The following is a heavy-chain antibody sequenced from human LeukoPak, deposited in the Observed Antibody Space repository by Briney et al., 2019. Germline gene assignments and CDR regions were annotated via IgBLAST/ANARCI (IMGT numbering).Heavy chain of an antibody. J-gene: IGHJ4*02. CDR3: AKDRGVWSGYSDY. D-gene: IGHD3-3*01. CDR2: ISYDGSNK. CDR1: GFTFSSYG. V-gene: IGHV3-30*18. Sequence: GGSLRLSCAASGFTFSSYGMHWVRQAPGKGLEWVAVISYDGSNKYYADSVKGRFTISRDNSKNTLYLQMNSLRAEDTAVYYCAKDRGVWSGYSDYWGQGTLVTVSS.